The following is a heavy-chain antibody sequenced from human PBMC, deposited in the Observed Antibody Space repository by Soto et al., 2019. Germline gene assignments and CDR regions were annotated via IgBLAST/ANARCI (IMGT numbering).Heavy chain of an antibody. Sequence: ESLKISCNGSGYIFTNYWIVWFRQMPGKGLEWMGIIYPGNSDTRYNPSFQGQVTISADKSLSTAHLQWSSLKASDTAMYYCTRHGCGERRGYHSFRGQGTPVTVSA. CDR1: GYIFTNYW. J-gene: IGHJ4*02. CDR2: IYPGNSDT. CDR3: TRHGCGERRGYHSF. D-gene: IGHD3-22*01. V-gene: IGHV5-51*01.